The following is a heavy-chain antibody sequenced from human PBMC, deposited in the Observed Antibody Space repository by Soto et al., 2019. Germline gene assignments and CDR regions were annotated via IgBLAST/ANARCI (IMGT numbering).Heavy chain of an antibody. CDR2: VHFSGTS. Sequence: KASETLSLTCSVSGAFISTSNSYWALIRRAPGEGLEWIGTVHFSGTSHYSPSLKSRVSISVDTSNNQFSLRLTSVTAADTALYFCATSHYTVEVIDSWGQGTLVTVSS. CDR3: ATSHYTVEVIDS. D-gene: IGHD3-10*01. CDR1: GAFISTSNSY. V-gene: IGHV4-39*01. J-gene: IGHJ5*01.